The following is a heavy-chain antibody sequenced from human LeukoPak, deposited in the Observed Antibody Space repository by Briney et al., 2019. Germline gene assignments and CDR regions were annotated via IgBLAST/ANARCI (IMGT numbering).Heavy chain of an antibody. D-gene: IGHD1-26*01. V-gene: IGHV3-7*01. CDR1: GFIFSNNW. J-gene: IGHJ4*02. CDR3: TRDDFSGSYCD. Sequence: GGSLRLSCAGSGFIFSNNWMSWVRQAPGKGLEWVANIKGEGSETYYVDSVKGRFTISRDNTRNSLYLQMNSLRADDTATYYCTRDDFSGSYCDWGQGTLVTVSS. CDR2: IKGEGSET.